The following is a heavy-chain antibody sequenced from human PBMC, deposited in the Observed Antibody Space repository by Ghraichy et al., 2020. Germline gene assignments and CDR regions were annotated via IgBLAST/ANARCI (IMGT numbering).Heavy chain of an antibody. CDR3: AREYKWSGWYFDY. Sequence: SETLSLTCAVYGGSFSGYYWSWIRQPPGKGLEWIGEINHSGSTNYNPSLKSRVTISVDTSKNQFSLKLSSVTAADTAVYYCAREYKWSGWYFDYWGQGTLVTVSS. V-gene: IGHV4-34*01. D-gene: IGHD6-19*01. CDR1: GGSFSGYY. J-gene: IGHJ4*02. CDR2: INHSGST.